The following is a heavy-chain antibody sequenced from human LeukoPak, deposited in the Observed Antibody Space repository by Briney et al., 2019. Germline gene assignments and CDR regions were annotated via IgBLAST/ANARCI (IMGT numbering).Heavy chain of an antibody. V-gene: IGHV4-34*01. Sequence: KPSETLSLTCAVYGGSFSGYYWSWIRQPPGKGLEWIGEINHSGSTNYNPSLKSRVTISVDTSKNQFSLKLSSVTAADTAVYYCASNSGSYWTRDAFDIWGQGTMVTVSS. CDR1: GGSFSGYY. CDR2: INHSGST. D-gene: IGHD1-26*01. J-gene: IGHJ3*02. CDR3: ASNSGSYWTRDAFDI.